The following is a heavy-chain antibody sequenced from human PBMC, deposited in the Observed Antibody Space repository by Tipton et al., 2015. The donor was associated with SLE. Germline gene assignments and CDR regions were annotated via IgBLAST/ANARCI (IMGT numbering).Heavy chain of an antibody. V-gene: IGHV4-4*07. D-gene: IGHD3-22*01. Sequence: TLSLTCTVSGGSLSSYSWSWIRQPAGKGLEWIGRIYASGSTHYHPSLRGRVTISVDASKNQFSLELISVTAADTAVYYCARRHFDTSGYYRGAFDIWGQGKMVTVSS. CDR3: ARRHFDTSGYYRGAFDI. CDR2: IYASGST. CDR1: GGSLSSYS. J-gene: IGHJ3*02.